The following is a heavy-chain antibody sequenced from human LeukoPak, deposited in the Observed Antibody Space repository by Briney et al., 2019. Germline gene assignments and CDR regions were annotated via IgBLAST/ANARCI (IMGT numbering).Heavy chain of an antibody. V-gene: IGHV3-21*01. CDR1: GFTFSSYY. J-gene: IGHJ6*03. Sequence: PGGSLRLSCAASGFTFSSYYMSWVRQAPGKGLEWVSSITTSSIYIYYGDSVKGRFTISRDNAKNSLYLQMNSLRAEDTAVYYCARDPRYAYMDVWGKGTTVTVSS. D-gene: IGHD3-9*01. CDR3: ARDPRYAYMDV. CDR2: ITTSSIYI.